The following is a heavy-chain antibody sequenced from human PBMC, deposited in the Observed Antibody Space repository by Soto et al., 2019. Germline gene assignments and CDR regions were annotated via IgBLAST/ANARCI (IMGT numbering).Heavy chain of an antibody. CDR2: ISSSSSYI. V-gene: IGHV3-21*01. J-gene: IGHJ6*02. Sequence: EVQLVESGGGLVKPGGSLRLSCAASGFTFSNYNMDWVRQAPGKGLEWVSSISSSSSYIYYADSGKGRFTISRDNSKKSRFLQMNSLRAEDTAVYYCARGPSSDWNNGLDVWGQGTTVTVSS. D-gene: IGHD6-19*01. CDR3: ARGPSSDWNNGLDV. CDR1: GFTFSNYN.